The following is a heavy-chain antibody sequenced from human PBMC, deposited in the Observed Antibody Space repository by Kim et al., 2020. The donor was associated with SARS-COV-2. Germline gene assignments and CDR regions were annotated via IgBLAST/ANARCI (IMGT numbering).Heavy chain of an antibody. D-gene: IGHD5-12*01. V-gene: IGHV4-31*02. Sequence: NPSLKSSVTISVDTSKNQFSLKLSSVTAADTAVYYCARAVVATITEAFDYWGQGTLVTVSS. CDR3: ARAVVATITEAFDY. J-gene: IGHJ4*02.